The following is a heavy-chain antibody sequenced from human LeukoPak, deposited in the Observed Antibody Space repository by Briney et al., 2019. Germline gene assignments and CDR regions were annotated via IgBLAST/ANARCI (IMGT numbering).Heavy chain of an antibody. V-gene: IGHV3-23*01. Sequence: GGSLRLSCAASGFTFSSYAMSWVRQAPGKGLEWVSAISGCGGSTYYADSVKGRFTISRDNSKNTLYLQMNSLRAEDTAVYYCAKHYDSSSYWGYWGQGTLVTVSS. J-gene: IGHJ4*02. CDR1: GFTFSSYA. CDR2: ISGCGGST. CDR3: AKHYDSSSYWGY. D-gene: IGHD3-22*01.